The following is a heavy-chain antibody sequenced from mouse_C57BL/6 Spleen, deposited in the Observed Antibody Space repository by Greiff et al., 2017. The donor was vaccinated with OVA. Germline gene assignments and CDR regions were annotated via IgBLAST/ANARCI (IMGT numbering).Heavy chain of an antibody. CDR1: GYAFSSSW. V-gene: IGHV1-82*01. D-gene: IGHD1-1*02. J-gene: IGHJ2*01. CDR2: IYPGDGDT. CDR3: ATGGSPYFDD. Sequence: VQLQQSGPELVKPGASVKISCKASGYAFSSSWMNWVKQRPGQGLEWIGRIYPGDGDTNYNGKFKGKATLTADKSSSTAYMQLSSLTSEDAAVYFCATGGSPYFDDWGQGTTLTVSS.